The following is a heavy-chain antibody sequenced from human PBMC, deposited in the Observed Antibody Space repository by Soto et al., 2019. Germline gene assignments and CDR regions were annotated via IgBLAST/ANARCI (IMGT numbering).Heavy chain of an antibody. CDR3: ARGYSGYDYDYYYYMDV. CDR1: GFTFSSYG. CDR2: IWYDGSNK. V-gene: IGHV3-33*01. D-gene: IGHD5-12*01. J-gene: IGHJ6*03. Sequence: QRQLVESGGGVVQPGRSLRLSCAASGFTFSSYGIHWVRQAPGKGLEWVAVIWYDGSNKYYADSVKGRFTISRDNSKNTLYLQMNSLRAEDTAVYYCARGYSGYDYDYYYYMDVWGKGTTVTVSS.